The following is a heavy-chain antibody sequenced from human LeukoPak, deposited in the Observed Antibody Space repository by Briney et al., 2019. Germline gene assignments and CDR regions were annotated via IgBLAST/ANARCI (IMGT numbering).Heavy chain of an antibody. CDR1: GFTFSRYW. CDR2: INSDGSST. Sequence: GGSLRLSCAASGFTFSRYWMYWVRQAPGKGLVWVSRINSDGSSTSYADSVKGRFTISRDNAKNTLFLQMNSLRVEDAAVYYCARDPTDYYGSGSPWFDPWGQGTLVTVSS. V-gene: IGHV3-74*01. CDR3: ARDPTDYYGSGSPWFDP. D-gene: IGHD3-10*01. J-gene: IGHJ5*02.